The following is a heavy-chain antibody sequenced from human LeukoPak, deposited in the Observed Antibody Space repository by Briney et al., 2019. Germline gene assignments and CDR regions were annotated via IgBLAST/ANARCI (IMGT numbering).Heavy chain of an antibody. V-gene: IGHV3-23*01. Sequence: GGSLRLSCAASGFTFSSYAMTWVRQSPGKGLEWVSVIGSGGDTYYADSVKGRFTISRDNSKNTLYLQMNSLRAEDTAVYYCAKFVISGSYQIQEGFDYWGQGTLVTVSS. J-gene: IGHJ4*02. CDR2: IGSGGDT. D-gene: IGHD1-26*01. CDR3: AKFVISGSYQIQEGFDY. CDR1: GFTFSSYA.